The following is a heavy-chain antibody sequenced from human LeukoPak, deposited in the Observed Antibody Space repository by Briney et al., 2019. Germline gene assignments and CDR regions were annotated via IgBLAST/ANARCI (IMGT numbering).Heavy chain of an antibody. CDR2: ISYDGSNK. Sequence: GGSLRLSCAASGFTFSSYAMHWVRQAPGKGLEWVAVISYDGSNKYYADSVKGRFTISRDNSKNTLYLQMNSLRAEDTAVYHCARDPSHYYDSSGYWFDPWGQGTLVTVSS. J-gene: IGHJ5*02. D-gene: IGHD3-22*01. CDR1: GFTFSSYA. V-gene: IGHV3-30-3*01. CDR3: ARDPSHYYDSSGYWFDP.